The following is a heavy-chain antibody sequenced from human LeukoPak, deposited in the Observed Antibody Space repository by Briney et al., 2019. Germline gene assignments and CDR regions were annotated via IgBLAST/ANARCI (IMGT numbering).Heavy chain of an antibody. V-gene: IGHV3-23*01. Sequence: GGSLRLSCAASGFTFRSYAMSWVRQAPGKGLEWVSAVSGSGDTTYYADSVKGRFIISRDNSKTTVSLQMNNLRPEDTAAYYCAKVGARGCSGSTCFIYWGQGTLVTVSS. J-gene: IGHJ4*02. CDR1: GFTFRSYA. CDR3: AKVGARGCSGSTCFIY. D-gene: IGHD2-15*01. CDR2: VSGSGDTT.